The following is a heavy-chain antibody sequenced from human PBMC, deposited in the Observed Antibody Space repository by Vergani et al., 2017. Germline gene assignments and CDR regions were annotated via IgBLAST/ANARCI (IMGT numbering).Heavy chain of an antibody. CDR1: GFDFSSYI. D-gene: IGHD2-2*01. J-gene: IGHJ3*01. CDR2: VSTGTKSQ. Sequence: QLVESGGGWVQPGGSLSLSCVVSGFDFSSYIMNWVRQAPGKGLEWVSFVSTGTKSQSYAESVKGRITISRDSAKNSLYLQLDSLRAEDTAVYYCAREYSSTSGRAFDFWGQGTKVTVSS. CDR3: AREYSSTSGRAFDF. V-gene: IGHV3-48*01.